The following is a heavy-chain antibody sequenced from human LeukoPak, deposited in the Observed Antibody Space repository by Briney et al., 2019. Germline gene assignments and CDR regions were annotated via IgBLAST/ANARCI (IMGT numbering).Heavy chain of an antibody. CDR1: GFTFSSYA. CDR3: AKNMDILTGYLWSLDY. V-gene: IGHV3-23*01. Sequence: GGSLRLSCAASGFTFSSYAMSWVRQAPGKGLEWVSAITRSGDSAYYVDSVKGRFTISRDNSKNTLYLQMNSPRAEDTAVYYCAKNMDILTGYLWSLDYWGQGTLVTVSS. J-gene: IGHJ4*02. D-gene: IGHD3-9*01. CDR2: ITRSGDSA.